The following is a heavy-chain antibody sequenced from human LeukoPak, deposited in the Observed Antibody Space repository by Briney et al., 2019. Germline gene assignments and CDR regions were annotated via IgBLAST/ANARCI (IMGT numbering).Heavy chain of an antibody. J-gene: IGHJ3*02. Sequence: GGSLRLSCAASGFTFSSYGMHWVRQAPGKGLEWVAVISYDGSNKYYADSVKGRFTISRVNSKNTLYLQMNSLRAEDTAVYYCAREPPFGRYDFWSGYYFEDGAFDIWGQGTMVTVSS. CDR1: GFTFSSYG. V-gene: IGHV3-30*03. CDR2: ISYDGSNK. D-gene: IGHD3-3*01. CDR3: AREPPFGRYDFWSGYYFEDGAFDI.